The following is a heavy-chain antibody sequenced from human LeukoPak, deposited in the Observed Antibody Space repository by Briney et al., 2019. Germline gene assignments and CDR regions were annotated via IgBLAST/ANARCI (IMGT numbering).Heavy chain of an antibody. Sequence: PSETLSLTCTVSGGSISSYYWSWIRQPPGKGLKWIGYIYYSGSTNYNPSLKSRVTISVDTSKNQFSLKLSSATAADTAVHYCARDLISGSYDNWFDPWGQGTLVTVSS. J-gene: IGHJ5*02. CDR3: ARDLISGSYDNWFDP. CDR1: GGSISSYY. CDR2: IYYSGST. D-gene: IGHD1-26*01. V-gene: IGHV4-59*01.